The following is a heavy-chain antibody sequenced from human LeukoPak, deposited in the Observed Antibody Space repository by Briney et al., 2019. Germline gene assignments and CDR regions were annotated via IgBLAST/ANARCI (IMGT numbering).Heavy chain of an antibody. CDR3: TRKSGGSQRKMDDWFDP. D-gene: IGHD3-10*01. CDR2: ISNDGTYK. Sequence: GGSLRLSCAAPGFTFSSYAMHWVRQAPDKGLEYVAVISNDGTYKYYGASVKGRFTISRDNSKNTMYLQMDSLRREDTAVDSCTRKSGGSQRKMDDWFDPWGQGTLVIVSS. CDR1: GFTFSSYA. J-gene: IGHJ5*02. V-gene: IGHV3-30*04.